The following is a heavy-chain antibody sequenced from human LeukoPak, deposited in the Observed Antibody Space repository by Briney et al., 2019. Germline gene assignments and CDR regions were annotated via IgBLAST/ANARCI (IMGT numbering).Heavy chain of an antibody. D-gene: IGHD1-7*01. Sequence: GGSPRLSCTASGFTFGDYAMSWVRQAPGKGLEWISFIRSKAYGGTTEYAASVKGRFTISRDDSKSIAYLQMNSLKTEDTAVYHCTRGYRSGTINPFFDYWGQGTLVTVSS. CDR1: GFTFGDYA. V-gene: IGHV3-49*04. J-gene: IGHJ4*02. CDR3: TRGYRSGTINPFFDY. CDR2: IRSKAYGGTT.